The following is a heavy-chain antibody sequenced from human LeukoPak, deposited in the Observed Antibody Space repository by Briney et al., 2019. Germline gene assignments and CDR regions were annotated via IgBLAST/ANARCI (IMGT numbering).Heavy chain of an antibody. D-gene: IGHD5-18*01. CDR2: ISSSSSYI. CDR1: GFTFSSYS. CDR3: AKDFDTAMVYYYYYGMDV. V-gene: IGHV3-21*01. Sequence: PGGSLRLSCAASGFTFSSYSMNWVRQAPGKGLEWVSSISSSSSYIYYADSVKGRFTISRDNAKNSLYLQMNSLRAEDTAVYYCAKDFDTAMVYYYYYGMDVWGQGTTVTVSS. J-gene: IGHJ6*02.